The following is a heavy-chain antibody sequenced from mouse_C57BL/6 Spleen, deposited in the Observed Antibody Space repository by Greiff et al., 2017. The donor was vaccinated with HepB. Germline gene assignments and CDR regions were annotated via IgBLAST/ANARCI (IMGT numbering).Heavy chain of an antibody. CDR1: GYTFTSYW. J-gene: IGHJ2*01. V-gene: IGHV1-59*01. CDR3: ARDSHFDY. CDR2: IDPSDSYT. Sequence: QVQLKQPGAELVRPGTSVKLSCKASGYTFTSYWMHWVKQRPGQGLEWIGVIDPSDSYTNYNQKFKGKATLTVDTSSSTAYMQLSSLTSEDSAVYYCARDSHFDYWGQGTTLTVSS.